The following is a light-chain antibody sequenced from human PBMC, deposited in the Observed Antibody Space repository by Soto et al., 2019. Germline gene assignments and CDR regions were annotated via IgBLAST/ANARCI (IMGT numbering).Light chain of an antibody. CDR2: AAS. CDR1: QTITSNY. Sequence: EIVLTQSPGTLSLSPGERATLSCMASQTITSNYLAWYQQKPGQAPRLLIYAASNRATGIPDRFSGSGSGTEFTLTISGLDPEDFAVYYCQQYDSSLWTFGQGTKVEIK. V-gene: IGKV3-20*01. CDR3: QQYDSSLWT. J-gene: IGKJ1*01.